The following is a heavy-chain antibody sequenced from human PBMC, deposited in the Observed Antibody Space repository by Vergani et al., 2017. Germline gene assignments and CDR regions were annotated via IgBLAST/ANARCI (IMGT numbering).Heavy chain of an antibody. CDR1: GFTVSSNY. D-gene: IGHD6-19*01. V-gene: IGHV3-66*02. Sequence: EVQLVESGGGLVQPGGSLRLSCAASGFTVSSNYMSWVRQAPGKGLEWVSVIYSGGSTYYADSVKGRFTIARDNSKNTLYLQMNSLRAEDTAVYYCASAGIAVAGTGYWGQGTLVTVSS. CDR3: ASAGIAVAGTGY. CDR2: IYSGGST. J-gene: IGHJ4*02.